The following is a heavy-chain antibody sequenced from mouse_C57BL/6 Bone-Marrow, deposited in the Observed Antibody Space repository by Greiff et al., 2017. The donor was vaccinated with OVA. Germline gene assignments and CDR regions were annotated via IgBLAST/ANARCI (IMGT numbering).Heavy chain of an antibody. CDR2: SRNKANDYTT. V-gene: IGHV7-1*01. D-gene: IGHD1-1*01. Sequence: EVQVVESGGGLVQSGRSLRLSCATSGFTFSDFYMEWVRQAPGKGLEWIAASRNKANDYTTEYSASVKGRFIVSRDTSQSILYLQMNALRAKDTAIYDCARAPYYGSSYPYWYFDVWGTGTTVTVSS. CDR1: GFTFSDFY. CDR3: ARAPYYGSSYPYWYFDV. J-gene: IGHJ1*03.